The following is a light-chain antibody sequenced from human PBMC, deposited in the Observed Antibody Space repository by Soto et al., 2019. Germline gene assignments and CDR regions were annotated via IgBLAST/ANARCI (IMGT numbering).Light chain of an antibody. CDR2: KTS. Sequence: EIQVPQPPSPLSPSVGDRVTFTCRASQGINTWLAWYQQKPGKAPKLLIYKTSDLESGVPSRFSGSGSGTEFSLTISSLQPDDVATYYCQQYKSFSLTFGGGTRVEVK. V-gene: IGKV1-5*03. J-gene: IGKJ4*01. CDR3: QQYKSFSLT. CDR1: QGINTW.